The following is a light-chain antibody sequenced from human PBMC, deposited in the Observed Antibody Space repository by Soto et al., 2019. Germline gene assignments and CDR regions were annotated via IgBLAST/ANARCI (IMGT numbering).Light chain of an antibody. CDR1: QSISTW. CDR3: QQYNSSPFA. Sequence: DIQMTQSPSTLSASVGDRVTITCRASQSISTWLAWYQQTPGKAPNLLIYKASSLESGVPSRFSGSGSGTEFTLTLSSLQPDDFATYYGQQYNSSPFAFGPGTKVDI. V-gene: IGKV1-5*03. J-gene: IGKJ3*01. CDR2: KAS.